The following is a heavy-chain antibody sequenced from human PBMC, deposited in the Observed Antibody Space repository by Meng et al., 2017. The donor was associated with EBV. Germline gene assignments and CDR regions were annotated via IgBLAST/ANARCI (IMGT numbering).Heavy chain of an antibody. V-gene: IGHV2-5*02. CDR1: GFSLSTSGVC. D-gene: IGHD6-13*01. Sequence: SGPKPATPTTTSTLTHLFSGFSLSTSGVCVGWIRQPPGKALELLALIYWDDDKRYSPSLKSRLTITKDTSKNQVVLTMTNMDPVDTATYYCAHRRDEYSSSWYGWFDPWGQGTLVTVSS. J-gene: IGHJ5*02. CDR3: AHRRDEYSSSWYGWFDP. CDR2: IYWDDDK.